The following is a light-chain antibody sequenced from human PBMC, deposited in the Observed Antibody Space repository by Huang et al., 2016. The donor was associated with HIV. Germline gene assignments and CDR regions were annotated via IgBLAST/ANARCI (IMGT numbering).Light chain of an antibody. J-gene: IGKJ4*01. CDR1: QNINNY. CDR3: QQRGAWPLT. Sequence: DIVLTQSPATLSLSPGQRATLSCRASQNINNYLVWYQQKPGQAPRLLIYDSFNRATGIPARFSGNGSGTDFTLTINTLEPEDFAVYYCQQRGAWPLTFGGGTKVEIK. V-gene: IGKV3-11*01. CDR2: DSF.